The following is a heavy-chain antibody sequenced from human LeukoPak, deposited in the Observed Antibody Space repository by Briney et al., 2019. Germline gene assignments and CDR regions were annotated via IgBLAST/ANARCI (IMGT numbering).Heavy chain of an antibody. J-gene: IGHJ4*02. CDR3: AKAVGATAYFDY. CDR1: GFTFDDYA. D-gene: IGHD1-26*01. CDR2: ISWNSGSI. V-gene: IGHV3-9*03. Sequence: GGSLRLSCAASGFTFDDYAMHWVRQAPGKGLEWVSGISWNSGSIGYADSVKGRFTISRDNAKNSLYLQMNSLRADDMALYYCAKAVGATAYFDYWGQGTLGTVSS.